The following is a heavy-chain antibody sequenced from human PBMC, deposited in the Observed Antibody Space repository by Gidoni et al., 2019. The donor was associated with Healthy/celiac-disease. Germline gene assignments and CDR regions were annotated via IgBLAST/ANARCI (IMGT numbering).Heavy chain of an antibody. CDR3: ARGPVPAAIDY. CDR1: GFTFSSYA. CDR2: ISYDGSNK. J-gene: IGHJ4*02. V-gene: IGHV3-30-3*01. Sequence: QVQLVESGGGVVQPGRSLRLSCAASGFTFSSYAMHGVRQAPGKGLEWVAVISYDGSNKYYADSVKGRFTISRDNSKNTLYLQMNSLRAEDTAVYYCARGPVPAAIDYWGQGTLVTVSS. D-gene: IGHD2-2*01.